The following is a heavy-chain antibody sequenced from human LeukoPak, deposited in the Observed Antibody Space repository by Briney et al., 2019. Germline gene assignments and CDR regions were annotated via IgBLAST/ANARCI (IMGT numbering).Heavy chain of an antibody. CDR1: GGTFSSYA. CDR3: ARGRQIWELWFDP. D-gene: IGHD1-26*01. CDR2: IIPIFGTA. Sequence: ASVKVSCKASGGTFSSYAISWVRQAPGQGLEWMGGIIPIFGTANYAQKFQGRVTMTTDTSTSTAYMELRSLRSDDTAVYYCARGRQIWELWFDPWGQGTLVTVSS. V-gene: IGHV1-69*05. J-gene: IGHJ5*02.